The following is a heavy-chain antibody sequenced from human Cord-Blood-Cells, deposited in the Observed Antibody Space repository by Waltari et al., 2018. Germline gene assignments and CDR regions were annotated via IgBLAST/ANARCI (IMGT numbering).Heavy chain of an antibody. J-gene: IGHJ4*02. CDR3: AFDLVATIQQMA. CDR1: GGTFSSYA. CDR2: IIPIFGTA. D-gene: IGHD5-12*01. V-gene: IGHV1-69*06. Sequence: QVQLVQSGAEVKKPGSSVKVSYKASGGTFSSYAISWVRQAPGQGLEWMGGIIPIFGTANYARKFQGRVTITADKSTSTAYMELSSLRSEDTAVYYCAFDLVATIQQMAWGQGTLVTVSS.